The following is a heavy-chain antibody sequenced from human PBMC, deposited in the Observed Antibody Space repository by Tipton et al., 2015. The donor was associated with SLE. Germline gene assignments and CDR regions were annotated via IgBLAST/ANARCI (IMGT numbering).Heavy chain of an antibody. CDR3: ARGRTAMVSD. CDR1: GGSISSSSYY. J-gene: IGHJ4*02. Sequence: TLSLTCTVSGGSISSSSYYWSWIRQHPGKGLEWIGYIYYSGSTYYNPSLKSRVTISVDTSKNQFSLKLNSVTAADTAVYYCARGRTAMVSDWGQGTLVTISS. D-gene: IGHD5-18*01. CDR2: IYYSGST. V-gene: IGHV4-31*03.